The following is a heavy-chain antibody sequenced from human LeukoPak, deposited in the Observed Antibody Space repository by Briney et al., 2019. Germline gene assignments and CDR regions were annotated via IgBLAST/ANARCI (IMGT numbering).Heavy chain of an antibody. J-gene: IGHJ4*02. Sequence: SSETLSLTCAVYGGSFSGYYWSWIRQPPGKGLEWIGEINHSGSTNYNPSLKSRVTISVDTSKNQFSLKLSSVTAADTAVYYCARGPTNFSNYYDSSGYLFDYWGQGTLVTVSS. CDR3: ARGPTNFSNYYDSSGYLFDY. CDR1: GGSFSGYY. D-gene: IGHD3-22*01. CDR2: INHSGST. V-gene: IGHV4-34*01.